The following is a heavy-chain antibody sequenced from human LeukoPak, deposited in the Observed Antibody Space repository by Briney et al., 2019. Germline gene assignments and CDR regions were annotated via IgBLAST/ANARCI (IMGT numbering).Heavy chain of an antibody. CDR3: ARDTAVAAKFGNWYFDL. Sequence: GGSLRLSCLTSGFTFSTNAMSWVRQAPGKGLEWISGISGSGASTYYADSVTGRFTISRDNSRNTLYLQMNSLRGDDTAVYYCARDTAVAAKFGNWYFDLWGRGTLVTVSS. D-gene: IGHD6-19*01. CDR1: GFTFSTNA. J-gene: IGHJ2*01. V-gene: IGHV3-23*01. CDR2: ISGSGAST.